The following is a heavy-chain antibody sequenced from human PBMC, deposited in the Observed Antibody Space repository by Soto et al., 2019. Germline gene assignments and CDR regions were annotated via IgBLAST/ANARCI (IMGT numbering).Heavy chain of an antibody. J-gene: IGHJ6*02. D-gene: IGHD3-22*01. V-gene: IGHV1-69*13. Sequence: SVKVSCKASGGTFSTDAINWVRQAPGQGLEWMGGIIPLFGTPSYAQKFQGRVTITADESTTTAYMELSSLRSEDTAVYYCARICYDRSGYFYYYGMDVWGQGTTVTVSS. CDR3: ARICYDRSGYFYYYGMDV. CDR1: GGTFSTDA. CDR2: IIPLFGTP.